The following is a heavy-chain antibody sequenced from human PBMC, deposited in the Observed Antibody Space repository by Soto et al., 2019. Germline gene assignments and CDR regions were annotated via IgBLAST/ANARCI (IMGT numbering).Heavy chain of an antibody. Sequence: SVKVSCKASGGTFSSYAISWVRQAPGQGLEWMGGIIPIFGTANYAQRFQGRVTITADESTSTAYMELSSLRSEDTAVYYCARLLHGYSPVFDYWGQGTLVTVSS. D-gene: IGHD5-18*01. V-gene: IGHV1-69*13. CDR2: IIPIFGTA. CDR1: GGTFSSYA. CDR3: ARLLHGYSPVFDY. J-gene: IGHJ4*02.